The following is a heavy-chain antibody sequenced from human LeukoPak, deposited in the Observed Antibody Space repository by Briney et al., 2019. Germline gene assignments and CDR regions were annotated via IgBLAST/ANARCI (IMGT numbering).Heavy chain of an antibody. CDR2: INHSGST. CDR1: GGSFSGYY. J-gene: IGHJ3*02. CDR3: ARPVRRHAFDI. V-gene: IGHV4-34*01. D-gene: IGHD3-10*01. Sequence: PSETLSLTCAVYGGSFSGYYWSWIRQPPGKGLEWIGEINHSGSTNYNPSLKSRATISVDTSKNQFSLKLSSVTAADTAVYYCARPVRRHAFDIWGQGTMVTVSS.